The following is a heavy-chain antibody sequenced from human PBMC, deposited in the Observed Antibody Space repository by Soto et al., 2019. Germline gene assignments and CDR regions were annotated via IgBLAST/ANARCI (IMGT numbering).Heavy chain of an antibody. V-gene: IGHV4-4*02. CDR2: IDHNGVA. Sequence: QMQLQESGPGLVKPSGTLSLTCGVSGDSISSSKWWTWVRQTPEKGLEWIGKIDHNGVANYNPSLEGRVTIAKDNSKNQIFLQVTSVTAADSAVYYCARMNRDYYYYGMDVWGQGATVTVSS. CDR3: ARMNRDYYYYGMDV. J-gene: IGHJ6*02. CDR1: GDSISSSKW.